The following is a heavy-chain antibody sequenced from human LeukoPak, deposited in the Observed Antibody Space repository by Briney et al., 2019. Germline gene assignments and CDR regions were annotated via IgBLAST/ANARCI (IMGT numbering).Heavy chain of an antibody. CDR2: IYSGGST. Sequence: PGGSLRLSCAASGFTVSSNYMSWVRQAPGKGLEWVSVIYSGGSTCYADSVKGRFTISRDNSKNTLYLQMNSLRAEDTAVYYCASSSWYTGIDYWGQGTLVTVSS. V-gene: IGHV3-53*01. CDR1: GFTVSSNY. J-gene: IGHJ4*02. D-gene: IGHD6-13*01. CDR3: ASSSWYTGIDY.